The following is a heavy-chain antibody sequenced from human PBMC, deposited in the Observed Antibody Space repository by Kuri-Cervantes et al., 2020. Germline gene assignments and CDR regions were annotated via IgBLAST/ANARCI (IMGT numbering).Heavy chain of an antibody. CDR3: ARDGYGDYEDWFDS. V-gene: IGHV3-48*01. Sequence: GESLKISCSASGFTFSGCSMNWGRQAPGKGLEWVSHISSSSSTIYYAVSVKGRFIISRDNAKNSLYLQMNSLRAGDTAVYYSARDGYGDYEDWFDSWGQGTLVTVSS. CDR1: GFTFSGCS. D-gene: IGHD4-17*01. CDR2: ISSSSSTI. J-gene: IGHJ5*01.